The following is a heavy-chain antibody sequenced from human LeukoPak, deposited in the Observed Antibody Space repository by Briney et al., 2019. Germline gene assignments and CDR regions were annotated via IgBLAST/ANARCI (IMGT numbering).Heavy chain of an antibody. CDR1: GGSFSGYY. Sequence: SETLSLTCAVYGGSFSGYYWSWIRQPPGKGLEWIGEINHSGSTNYNPSLKSRVTISVDTSKNQFSLKLSSVTAADTAVYYCARKGEYGSGSYYRREDYYYYMDVWGKGTTVTISS. CDR2: INHSGST. J-gene: IGHJ6*03. V-gene: IGHV4-34*01. D-gene: IGHD3-10*01. CDR3: ARKGEYGSGSYYRREDYYYYMDV.